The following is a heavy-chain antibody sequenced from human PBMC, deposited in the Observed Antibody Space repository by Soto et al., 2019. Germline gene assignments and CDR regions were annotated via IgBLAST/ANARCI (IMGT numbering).Heavy chain of an antibody. D-gene: IGHD3-3*02. J-gene: IGHJ4*02. V-gene: IGHV4-39*01. CDR3: AGIPWRHLVDY. CDR2: MFYGVST. CDR1: GSSINSSGYY. Sequence: SETLSLTCTVSGSSINSSGYYWGWIRQPPGKGLEWIGSMFYGVSTYYNPSLKSRVTVSVDTSKNQFSLNLRSVTAADTAVYYRAGIPWRHLVDYWGQGTLVTVSS.